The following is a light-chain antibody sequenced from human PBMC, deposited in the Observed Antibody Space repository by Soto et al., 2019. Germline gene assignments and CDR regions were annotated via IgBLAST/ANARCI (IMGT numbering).Light chain of an antibody. CDR2: GAS. J-gene: IGKJ1*01. Sequence: EIVLTQSPGTLSLSPGERATLSCRASQSVSSSFLAWYQQKPGRAPRLLIYGASSRATGIPDRFSDSGSGTDFTLTISRLEPEDFAVYYCQQYGSSPPWTFGQGTKVEIK. V-gene: IGKV3-20*01. CDR3: QQYGSSPPWT. CDR1: QSVSSSF.